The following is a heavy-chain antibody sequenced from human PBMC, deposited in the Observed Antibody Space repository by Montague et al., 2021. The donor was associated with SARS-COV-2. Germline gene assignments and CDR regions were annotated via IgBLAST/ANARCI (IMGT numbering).Heavy chain of an antibody. CDR1: GGSISSYY. D-gene: IGHD6-13*01. Sequence: SETLSLTCTVSGGSISSYYWSWIRQPPGKGLEWIGYIYYSGSTNYNPSLKSRVTISVDTSKNQFSLKLSSVTAADTAVYYCARGAEYSSSWYLAFEIWGQGTMVTVSS. V-gene: IGHV4-59*01. CDR2: IYYSGST. J-gene: IGHJ3*02. CDR3: ARGAEYSSSWYLAFEI.